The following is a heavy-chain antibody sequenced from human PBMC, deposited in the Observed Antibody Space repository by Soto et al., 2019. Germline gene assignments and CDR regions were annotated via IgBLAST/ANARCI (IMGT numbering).Heavy chain of an antibody. J-gene: IGHJ4*02. V-gene: IGHV3-33*01. CDR1: GFTSSSYG. Sequence: PGESLKISCAASGFTSSSYGMHWVRQAPGKGLEWVAVIWYDGSNKYYADSVKGRFTISRDNSKNTLYLQMNSLRAEDTAVYYCARDKKFVVVPALDYWGQGTLVTVSS. CDR3: ARDKKFVVVPALDY. D-gene: IGHD2-2*01. CDR2: IWYDGSNK.